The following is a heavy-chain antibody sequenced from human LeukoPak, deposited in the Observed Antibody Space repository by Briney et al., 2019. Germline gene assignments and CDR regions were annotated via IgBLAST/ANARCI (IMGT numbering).Heavy chain of an antibody. Sequence: SETLSLTCTVSGGSISSYYWSWIRQPPGKGLGWIGYIYYSGSTNYNPSLKSRVTISVDTSKNQFSLKLSSVTAADTAVYYCARLTGSYCSGGSCYWGNYFDYWGQGTLVTVSS. CDR2: IYYSGST. V-gene: IGHV4-59*08. D-gene: IGHD2-15*01. CDR3: ARLTGSYCSGGSCYWGNYFDY. CDR1: GGSISSYY. J-gene: IGHJ4*02.